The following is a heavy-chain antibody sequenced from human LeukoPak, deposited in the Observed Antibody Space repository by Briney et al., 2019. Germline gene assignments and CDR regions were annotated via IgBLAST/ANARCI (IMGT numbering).Heavy chain of an antibody. D-gene: IGHD6-19*01. V-gene: IGHV3-7*01. Sequence: PGGSLRLSCEGSAFIFSGHWMNWVRQTPGKGLEWVASIKEDGSERQYVDSVKGRFSISRDNSKNTLYLQMNSLRAEDTAVYYCARDGSSGWTWYFDYWGQGTLVTVSS. CDR3: ARDGSSGWTWYFDY. CDR2: IKEDGSER. J-gene: IGHJ4*02. CDR1: AFIFSGHW.